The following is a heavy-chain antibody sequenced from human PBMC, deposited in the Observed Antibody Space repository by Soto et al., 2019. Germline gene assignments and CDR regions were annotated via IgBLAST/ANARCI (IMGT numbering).Heavy chain of an antibody. J-gene: IGHJ6*02. CDR3: EKGRSYYYYSGGDV. V-gene: IGHV3-23*01. Sequence: GGSLRLSCAASGFTFSSYAMSWVRQAPGKGLEWISAVSGSGGSTYYADSVKGRFTISRDNSKSTLYLQMNSLRAEDTALYYCEKGRSYYYYSGGDVGGQGPTVTVS. CDR1: GFTFSSYA. CDR2: VSGSGGST.